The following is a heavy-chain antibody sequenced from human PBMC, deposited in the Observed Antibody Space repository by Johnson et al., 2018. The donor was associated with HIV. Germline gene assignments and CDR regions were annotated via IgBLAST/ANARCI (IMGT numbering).Heavy chain of an antibody. CDR2: MSYDGNSK. CDR1: GFTFSTYG. D-gene: IGHD2-15*01. Sequence: QVQLVESGGGVVQPGTSLRLSCAASGFTFSTYGMHWVRQAPGKGLEWVAVMSYDGNSKFYADSVKGRFTISRDNYKNTLYLQMNSLRAEDTAVYYCSKDVLSLGYCSGGGCWEDAFDIWGQGTKVTVSS. CDR3: SKDVLSLGYCSGGGCWEDAFDI. J-gene: IGHJ3*02. V-gene: IGHV3-30*18.